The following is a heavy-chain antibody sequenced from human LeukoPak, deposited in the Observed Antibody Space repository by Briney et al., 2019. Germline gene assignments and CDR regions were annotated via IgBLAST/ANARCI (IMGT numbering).Heavy chain of an antibody. V-gene: IGHV4-59*01. Sequence: PSETLSLTCTVSGGSISSYYWSWIRQPPGKGLEWIGNIYYSGSTNYNPSLKSRVTISVDTSKNQFSLKLSSVTAADTAVYYCARGIGNSSSWLLYYYYYYMDVWGKGTTVTVSS. D-gene: IGHD6-13*01. CDR1: GGSISSYY. CDR3: ARGIGNSSSWLLYYYYYYMDV. CDR2: IYYSGST. J-gene: IGHJ6*03.